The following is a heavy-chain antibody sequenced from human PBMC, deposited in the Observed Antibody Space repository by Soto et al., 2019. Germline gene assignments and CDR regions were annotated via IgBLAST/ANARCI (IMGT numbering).Heavy chain of an antibody. J-gene: IGHJ4*02. CDR3: ARSQGYRVESQLQYWGYFDS. CDR1: GFTFSSYA. V-gene: IGHV3-30-3*01. CDR2: RSNDGSDK. Sequence: QVQLVESGGGVVQPGRSLRLSCAASGFTFSSYAMHWVRQAPGKGLEWVAARSNDGSDKYYADSVKGRFTISRDNSKNTLYLQMNSLRAEDAAAYSCARSQGYRVESQLQYWGYFDSWGQGTLVTVSS. D-gene: IGHD2-2*02.